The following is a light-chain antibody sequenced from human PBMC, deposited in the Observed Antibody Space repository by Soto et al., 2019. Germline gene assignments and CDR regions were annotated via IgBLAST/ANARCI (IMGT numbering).Light chain of an antibody. CDR1: SSDVGDYDY. J-gene: IGLJ3*02. Sequence: QSALTQPASVSGSPGQSITISCTGTSSDVGDYDYVSWYQQHPGKAPKIMIYEVSNRPSWVSDRFSGSKSGNTASLTISGLQAEDEADYYCCSYTSTTNWVFGGGTKLTVL. CDR2: EVS. CDR3: CSYTSTTNWV. V-gene: IGLV2-14*01.